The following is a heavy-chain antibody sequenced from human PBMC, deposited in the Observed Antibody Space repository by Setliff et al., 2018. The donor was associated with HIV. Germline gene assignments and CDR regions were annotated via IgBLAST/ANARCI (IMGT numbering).Heavy chain of an antibody. J-gene: IGHJ3*02. Sequence: GASVKVSCKASGYTFTSYDINWVRQATGQGLEWMGWMNPNSGNTGYAQKFQGRVTMTRNTSISTAYMELSSLRSEDTAVYYCAREKGYCSGGSCSEGAFDIWGQGTMVTVSS. CDR3: AREKGYCSGGSCSEGAFDI. D-gene: IGHD2-15*01. V-gene: IGHV1-8*01. CDR1: GYTFTSYD. CDR2: MNPNSGNT.